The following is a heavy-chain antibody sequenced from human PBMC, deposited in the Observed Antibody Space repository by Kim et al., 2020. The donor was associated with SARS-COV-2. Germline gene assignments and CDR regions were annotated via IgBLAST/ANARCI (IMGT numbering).Heavy chain of an antibody. Sequence: SDGRSMRYAESVNGRFSISRNNAKKSLSLQMNSLTPEDTAVYYCVREPANWGQGTLVTVSS. CDR3: VREPAN. V-gene: IGHV3-11*01. J-gene: IGHJ4*02. CDR2: SDGRSM.